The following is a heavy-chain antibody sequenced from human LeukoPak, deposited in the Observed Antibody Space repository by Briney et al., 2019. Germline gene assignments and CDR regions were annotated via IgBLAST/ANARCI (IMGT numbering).Heavy chain of an antibody. Sequence: PGGPLRLSCAASGFTFSSYAMSWVRQAPGKGLEWVSAISGSGGSTYYADSVKGRFTISRDNSKNTLYLQMNSLSAEDTAVYYCAKRIAVAYYYYMDVWGKGTTVTVSS. CDR3: AKRIAVAYYYYMDV. J-gene: IGHJ6*03. CDR1: GFTFSSYA. D-gene: IGHD6-19*01. CDR2: ISGSGGST. V-gene: IGHV3-23*01.